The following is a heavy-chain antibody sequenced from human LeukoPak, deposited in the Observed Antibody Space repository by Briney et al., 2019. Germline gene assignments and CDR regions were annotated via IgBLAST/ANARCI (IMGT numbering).Heavy chain of an antibody. CDR2: IHHSGAT. D-gene: IGHD3-10*01. Sequence: SETLSLTCPVSGYSISSGFYWGWIRQSPGKGLEWIGVIHHSGATYYTPSLKSRVTVSVDTSKNQFSLKLSSVTAADTAVYYCARVAPSGSGNYYSFDYWGQGTLVTVSS. V-gene: IGHV4-38-2*02. J-gene: IGHJ4*02. CDR1: GYSISSGFY. CDR3: ARVAPSGSGNYYSFDY.